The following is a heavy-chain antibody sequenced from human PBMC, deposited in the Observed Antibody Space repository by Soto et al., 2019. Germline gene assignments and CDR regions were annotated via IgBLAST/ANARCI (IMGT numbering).Heavy chain of an antibody. CDR2: ISAYNGNT. J-gene: IGHJ5*02. CDR1: DYTFANYY. V-gene: IGHV1-18*01. Sequence: QVPLVQSGAEVKKPGASVKVTCKASDYTFANYYISWVRQAPGQGLEWMGWISAYNGNTNYAQKFQGRVTMTKDTSTSTAYMELRSLRSDDTAVYYCARGGHVVVVTAPNWFDPWGQGTLVTVSS. CDR3: ARGGHVVVVTAPNWFDP. D-gene: IGHD2-21*02.